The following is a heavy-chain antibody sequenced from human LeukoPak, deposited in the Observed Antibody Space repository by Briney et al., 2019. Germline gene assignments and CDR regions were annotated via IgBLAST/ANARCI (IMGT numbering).Heavy chain of an antibody. CDR2: ISSSGSTI. Sequence: RXSXXASGXTFSDYYMSWIRQAPGKGLEWVSYISSSGSTIYYADSVKGRFTISRDNAKNSLYLQMNSLRAEDTAVYYCASRNKLSFDYWGQGTLVTVSS. CDR3: ASRNKLSFDY. CDR1: GXTFSDYY. J-gene: IGHJ4*02. D-gene: IGHD6-6*01. V-gene: IGHV3-11*01.